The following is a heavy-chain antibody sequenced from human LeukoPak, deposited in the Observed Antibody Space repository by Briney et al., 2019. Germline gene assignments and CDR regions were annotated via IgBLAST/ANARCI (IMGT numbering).Heavy chain of an antibody. D-gene: IGHD2-2*01. Sequence: AGSLRLSCSASGFTFREHYMAWIDQAPGKGLDGVACITSSGSAMYYADAVKGRLTISRDNAKNSLYLQMNSLRAEDTAVYYCARELKTYCSPTTCYYYYYMDVWGKGTTVTVSS. V-gene: IGHV3-11*01. CDR3: ARELKTYCSPTTCYYYYYMDV. CDR1: GFTFREHY. J-gene: IGHJ6*03. CDR2: ITSSGSAM.